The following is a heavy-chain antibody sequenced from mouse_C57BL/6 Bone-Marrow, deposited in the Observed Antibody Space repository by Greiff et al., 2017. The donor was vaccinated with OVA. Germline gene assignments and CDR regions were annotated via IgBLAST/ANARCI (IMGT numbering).Heavy chain of an antibody. J-gene: IGHJ1*03. CDR2: IHPNSGST. CDR3: ARCDYDQYWYFEV. V-gene: IGHV1-64*01. D-gene: IGHD2-4*01. Sequence: QVQLQQPGAELVKPGASVKLSCKASGYTFTSYWMHWVKQRPGQGLEWIGMIHPNSGSTNYNEKFKSKATLTVDKSSSTAYMQLSSLTSEDSAVYYCARCDYDQYWYFEVWGTGTTVTVSS. CDR1: GYTFTSYW.